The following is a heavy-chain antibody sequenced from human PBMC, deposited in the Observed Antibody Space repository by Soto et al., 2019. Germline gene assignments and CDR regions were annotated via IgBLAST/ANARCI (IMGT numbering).Heavy chain of an antibody. Sequence: SETLSLTCTVSGGSISSGGYYWSWIRQHPGKGLEWIGYIYYSGSTYYNPSLKSRVTISVDTSKNQFSLKLSSVTAADTAVYYCARAHRSREKFPHHRVHNWFDPWGQGTLVTVSS. CDR1: GGSISSGGYY. CDR3: ARAHRSREKFPHHRVHNWFDP. D-gene: IGHD1-26*01. V-gene: IGHV4-31*03. J-gene: IGHJ5*02. CDR2: IYYSGST.